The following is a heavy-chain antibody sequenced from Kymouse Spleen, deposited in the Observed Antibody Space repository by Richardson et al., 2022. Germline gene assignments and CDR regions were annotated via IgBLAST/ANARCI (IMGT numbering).Heavy chain of an antibody. V-gene: IGHV3-9*01. CDR2: ISWNSGSI. CDR3: AKESNWNFDY. D-gene: IGHD1-20*01,IGHD1-7*01,IGHD7-27*02. CDR1: GFTFDDYA. Sequence: EVQLVESGGGLVQPGRSLRLSCAASGFTFDDYAMHWVRQAPGKGLEWVSGISWNSGSIGYADSVKGRFTISRDNAKNSLYLQMNSLRAEDTALYYCAKESNWNFDYWGQGTLVTVSS. J-gene: IGHJ4*02.